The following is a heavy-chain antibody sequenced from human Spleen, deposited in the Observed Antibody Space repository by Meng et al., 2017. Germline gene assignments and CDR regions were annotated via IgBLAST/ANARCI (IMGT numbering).Heavy chain of an antibody. V-gene: IGHV3-64*04. CDR2: ISSNGGST. CDR1: GFTFSDFA. Sequence: GESLKISCTASGFTFSDFAMHWVRQAPGKGLEYVSGISSNGGSTYYADSVKGRFTISRDNSKNTLYLQMNSLRAEDTAVYYCARDRLTNPLLCMEVWGQGTTVTVSS. CDR3: ARDRLTNPLLCMEV. D-gene: IGHD6-25*01. J-gene: IGHJ6*02.